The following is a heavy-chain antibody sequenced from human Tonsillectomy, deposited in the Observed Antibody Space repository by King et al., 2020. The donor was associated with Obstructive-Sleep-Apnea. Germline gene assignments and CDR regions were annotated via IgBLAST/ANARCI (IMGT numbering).Heavy chain of an antibody. CDR3: ASTLAYCGGDCYSVDF. CDR1: GGSISGYY. CDR2: IYGSGST. J-gene: IGHJ4*02. Sequence: QLQESGPGLVKPSETLSLTCSVSGGSISGYYWSWIRQPPGKGLEWIGYIYGSGSTNYNPSLQSRVTISVDMSKSQFSLRRRSVTAADTAVYYCASTLAYCGGDCYSVDFWGQGTLVSVSS. V-gene: IGHV4-59*01. D-gene: IGHD2-21*02.